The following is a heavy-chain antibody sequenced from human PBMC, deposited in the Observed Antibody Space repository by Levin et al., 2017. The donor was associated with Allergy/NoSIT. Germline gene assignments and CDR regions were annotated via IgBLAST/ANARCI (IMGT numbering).Heavy chain of an antibody. D-gene: IGHD6-19*01. CDR3: TRYSSGWYHPLDY. CDR1: GFTFGDYA. Sequence: PGGSLRLSCTASGFTFGDYAMSWFRQAPGKGLEWVGFIRSKAYGGTTEYAASVKGRFTISRDDSKSIAYLQMNSQKTEDTAVYYCTRYSSGWYHPLDYWGQGTLVTVSS. V-gene: IGHV3-49*03. CDR2: IRSKAYGGTT. J-gene: IGHJ4*02.